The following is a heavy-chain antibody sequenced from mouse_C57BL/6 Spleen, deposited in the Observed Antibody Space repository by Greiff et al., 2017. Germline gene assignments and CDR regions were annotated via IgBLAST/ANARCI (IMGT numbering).Heavy chain of an antibody. CDR3: TREGWLLRYFDV. D-gene: IGHD2-3*01. Sequence: VQLQQSGAELVRPGASVTLSCKASGYTFTDYEMHWVKQTPVHGLEWIGAIDPETGGTASNQKFKGKAILTADKSASTAYMELRSLTSEDSAVYYCTREGWLLRYFDVWGTGTTVTVSS. J-gene: IGHJ1*03. CDR2: IDPETGGT. CDR1: GYTFTDYE. V-gene: IGHV1-15*01.